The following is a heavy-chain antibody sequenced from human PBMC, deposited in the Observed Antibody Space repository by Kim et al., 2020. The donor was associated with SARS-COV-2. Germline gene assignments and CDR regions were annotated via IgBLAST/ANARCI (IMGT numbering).Heavy chain of an antibody. CDR1: GFTFSNYS. CDR3: ARGYYDILTGYYAHDAFDI. V-gene: IGHV3-48*04. J-gene: IGHJ3*02. CDR2: ISSSSSTI. D-gene: IGHD3-9*01. Sequence: GGSLRLSCAASGFTFSNYSMSWVRQAPGKGLEWVSYISSSSSTIYYADSVKGRFTISRDNAKNSLYLQMNSLRAEDTAVYYCARGYYDILTGYYAHDAFDIWGQGTMVTVSS.